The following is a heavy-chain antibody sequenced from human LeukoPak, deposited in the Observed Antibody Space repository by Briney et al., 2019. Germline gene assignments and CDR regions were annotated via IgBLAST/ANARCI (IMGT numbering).Heavy chain of an antibody. J-gene: IGHJ4*02. CDR1: GYTFTSYD. Sequence: ASVKVSCKASGYTFTSYDINWLRQATGQGLEWMGWMNPNSGNTGYAQKFQGRVTITADKSTSTAYMELSSLRSEDTAVYYCARETAVAGTDYWGQGTLVTVSS. V-gene: IGHV1-8*01. CDR3: ARETAVAGTDY. CDR2: MNPNSGNT. D-gene: IGHD6-19*01.